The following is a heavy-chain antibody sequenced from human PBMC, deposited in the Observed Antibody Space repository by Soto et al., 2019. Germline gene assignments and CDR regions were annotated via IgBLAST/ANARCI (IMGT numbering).Heavy chain of an antibody. CDR2: IYYTGNT. V-gene: IGHV4-30-4*01. J-gene: IGHJ5*02. CDR3: ARDRVRGSRTYAGFDP. Sequence: QVQLQESGPGLVKPSQTLSLTCTVSGDSISSGDYYWSWIRQPPGKGLEGIGYIYYTGNTYYNPSLKSRVTITMDTSKNQLSLMLSSVTAADTAVYFCARDRVRGSRTYAGFDPWGQGTLVTVSS. D-gene: IGHD3-10*01. CDR1: GDSISSGDYY.